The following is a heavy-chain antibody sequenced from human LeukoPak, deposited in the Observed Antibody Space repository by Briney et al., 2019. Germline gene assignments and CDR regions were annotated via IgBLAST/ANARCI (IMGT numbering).Heavy chain of an antibody. V-gene: IGHV3-23*01. CDR3: AKPQGTSGYYYYGMDV. D-gene: IGHD1-1*01. J-gene: IGHJ6*02. CDR2: ISGSGGST. CDR1: GFTFTNSW. Sequence: GGSLRLSCTASGFTFTNSWMSWVRQAPGKGLEWVSAISGSGGSTYYADSVKGRFTISRDNSKNTLYLQMNSLRAEDTAVYYCAKPQGTSGYYYYGMDVWGQGTTVTVSS.